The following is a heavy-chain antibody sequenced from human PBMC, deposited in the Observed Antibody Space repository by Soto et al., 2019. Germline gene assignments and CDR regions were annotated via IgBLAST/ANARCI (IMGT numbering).Heavy chain of an antibody. J-gene: IGHJ4*02. CDR2: INHSGST. D-gene: IGHD4-17*01. CDR1: GGSFSGYY. Sequence: SETLSLTCAVYGGSFSGYYWSWIRQPPGKGLEWIGEINHSGSTNYNPSLKSRVTISVDTSKNQFSLKLSSVTAADTAVYYCASSRGLPTLDYWGQGTLVTVSS. CDR3: ASSRGLPTLDY. V-gene: IGHV4-34*01.